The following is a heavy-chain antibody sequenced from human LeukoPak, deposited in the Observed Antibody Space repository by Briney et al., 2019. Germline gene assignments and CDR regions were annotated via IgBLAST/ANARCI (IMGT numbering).Heavy chain of an antibody. CDR3: TTYVCSGGSCYYFDN. CDR2: IKSKTDGGTT. D-gene: IGHD2-15*01. V-gene: IGHV3-15*01. CDR1: GLTLSDAW. Sequence: GGSLRLSCAAPGLTLSDAWMSWVRRAPGKGLEWVGRIKSKTDGGTTDYAAPVKGRFTMSRDDSKNTLYLEMNGLKTEDTAVYYCTTYVCSGGSCYYFDNWGQGTLVTVSS. J-gene: IGHJ4*02.